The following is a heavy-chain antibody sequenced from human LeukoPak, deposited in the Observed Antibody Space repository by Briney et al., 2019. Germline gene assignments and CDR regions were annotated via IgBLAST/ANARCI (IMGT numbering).Heavy chain of an antibody. CDR2: IIVSGSTT. Sequence: GGSLRLSCAASGVIFSSDAMSWGRQAPGEGLECGSAIIVSGSTTSYEGPVKGRFPISRDNSKNTLYQKMNSLRAEDTAVYYCAKGSPQGVVVVATTLYFDYWGQGTLVTVSS. J-gene: IGHJ4*02. CDR3: AKGSPQGVVVVATTLYFDY. D-gene: IGHD2-15*01. V-gene: IGHV3-23*01. CDR1: GVIFSSDA.